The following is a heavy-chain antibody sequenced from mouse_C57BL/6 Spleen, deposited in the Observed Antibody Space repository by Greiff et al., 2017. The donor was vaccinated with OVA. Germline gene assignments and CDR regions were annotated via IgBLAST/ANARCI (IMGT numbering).Heavy chain of an antibody. CDR2: IYPGSGST. D-gene: IGHD1-1*01. CDR1: GYTFTSYW. V-gene: IGHV1-55*01. CDR3: ARWGITTVVAPFDY. Sequence: VQLQQPGAELVKPGASVKMSCKASGYTFTSYWITWVKQRPGQGLEWIGDIYPGSGSTNYNEKFKSKATLTVDTSSSTAYMQLSSLTSEDSAVYYCARWGITTVVAPFDYWGQGTTLTVSS. J-gene: IGHJ2*01.